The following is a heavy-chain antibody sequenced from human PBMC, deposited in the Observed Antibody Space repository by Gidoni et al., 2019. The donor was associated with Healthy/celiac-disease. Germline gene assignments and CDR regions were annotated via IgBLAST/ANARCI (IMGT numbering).Heavy chain of an antibody. CDR1: GYTFTSYG. Sequence: QVQLVQSGAEVKKPGASVKVSCKASGYTFTSYGLSWVRQAPGQGLEWMGWISAYNGNTNYAQKLQGRVTMTTDTSTSTAYMELRSLRSDDTAVYYCAREGWGYCSSTSCYMGPGRSLGRWFDPWGQGTLVTVSS. CDR3: AREGWGYCSSTSCYMGPGRSLGRWFDP. CDR2: ISAYNGNT. J-gene: IGHJ5*02. D-gene: IGHD2-2*02. V-gene: IGHV1-18*01.